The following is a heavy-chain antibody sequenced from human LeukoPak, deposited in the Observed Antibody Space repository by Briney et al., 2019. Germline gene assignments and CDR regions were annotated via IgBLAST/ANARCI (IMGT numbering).Heavy chain of an antibody. CDR1: GGSFSGDY. CDR2: INHSGST. V-gene: IGHV4-34*01. CDR3: ARVPDWAGTGFDY. D-gene: IGHD6-19*01. J-gene: IGHJ4*02. Sequence: SETLSLTCAVYGGSFSGDYWSWIRQPPGKGLEWIGEINHSGSTNYNPSLKSRVTISVDTSKNQFSLKLSSVTAADTAVYYCARVPDWAGTGFDYWGQGTLVTVSS.